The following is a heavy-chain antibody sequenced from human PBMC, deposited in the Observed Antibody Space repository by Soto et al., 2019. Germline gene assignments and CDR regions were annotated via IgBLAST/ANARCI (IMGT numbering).Heavy chain of an antibody. CDR2: ISSSGITI. V-gene: IGHV3-11*01. D-gene: IGHD3-10*01. CDR1: GFTFIDYD. Sequence: GGSLRLSCAASGFTFIDYDISWIRQAPGKGLEWVSYISSSGITINYADSVKGRFTISRDNAKNSLYLQMNSLRAEDTAVYYCAIEGVLLWFGALLQPRHGMDVWGQGTTVSGS. CDR3: AIEGVLLWFGALLQPRHGMDV. J-gene: IGHJ6*02.